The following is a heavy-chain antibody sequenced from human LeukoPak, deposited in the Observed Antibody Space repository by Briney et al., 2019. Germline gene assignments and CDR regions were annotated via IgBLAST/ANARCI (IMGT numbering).Heavy chain of an antibody. CDR1: GYSFTSYW. CDR3: ARHGAYSSSWYVDY. CDR2: IYPGDSDT. V-gene: IGHV5-51*01. J-gene: IGHJ4*02. D-gene: IGHD6-13*01. Sequence: GESPKISCKGSGYSFTSYWIGWVRQMPRKGLEWMGIIYPGDSDTRYSPSFQGQVTISADKSISTAYLQWSSLKASDTATYYCARHGAYSSSWYVDYWGQGTLVTVSS.